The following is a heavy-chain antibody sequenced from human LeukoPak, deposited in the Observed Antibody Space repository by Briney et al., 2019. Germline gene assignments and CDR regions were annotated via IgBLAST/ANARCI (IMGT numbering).Heavy chain of an antibody. CDR3: ARNVVYYYMDV. J-gene: IGHJ6*03. CDR1: GFTISDYY. D-gene: IGHD2-21*01. Sequence: GGSLRLSCAASGFTISDYYMSWIRQAPGKGLEWVSYISSSGSTIYYADSVKGRFTISRDNAKNSLYLQMNSLRAEDTAVYYCARNVVYYYMDVWGKGTTVTVSS. CDR2: ISSSGSTI. V-gene: IGHV3-11*01.